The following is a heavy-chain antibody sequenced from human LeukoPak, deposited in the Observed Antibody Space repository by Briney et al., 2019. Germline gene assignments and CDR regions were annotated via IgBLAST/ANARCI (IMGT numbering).Heavy chain of an antibody. D-gene: IGHD5-12*01. J-gene: IGHJ4*02. CDR3: AKDPYRASSGLVDY. V-gene: IGHV3-23*01. Sequence: GGSLRLSCATSGFNFSNYAVSWVRQAPGKGLEWVSSISGSGGTTYYADSVKGRFTISRDNSKNTLYLQMNILRDEDTAVYYCAKDPYRASSGLVDYWGQGTLVTVSS. CDR2: ISGSGGTT. CDR1: GFNFSNYA.